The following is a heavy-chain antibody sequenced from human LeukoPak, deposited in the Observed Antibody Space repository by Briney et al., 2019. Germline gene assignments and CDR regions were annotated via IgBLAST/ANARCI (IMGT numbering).Heavy chain of an antibody. CDR1: GFSLRNYC. CDR2: VSYVGGTT. V-gene: IGHV3-30*02. CDR3: AKEPNSYSSGWYFED. D-gene: IGHD6-25*01. Sequence: GGSLRLSWAASGFSLRNYCMQWVRQAPGKGLEWVAFVSYVGGTTFYADSVKGRFTISRDNYKNTLDLQMFSLRVEDTAVYDCAKEPNSYSSGWYFEDWGQGTLVTVSS. J-gene: IGHJ1*01.